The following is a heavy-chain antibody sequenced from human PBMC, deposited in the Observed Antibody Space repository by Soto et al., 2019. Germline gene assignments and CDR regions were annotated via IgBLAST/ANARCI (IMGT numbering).Heavy chain of an antibody. V-gene: IGHV4-39*01. CDR2: IYYSGST. J-gene: IGHJ4*02. CDR1: GGSISSSSYY. CDR3: ARLTVSRGFAY. Sequence: QLQLQESGPGLAKPSETLSLICTVSGGSISSSSYYWGWIRQPPGKGLEWIGNIYYSGSTTYNSSLKSRVTISVDASKNQFSFKLSSVTAAGTALYYCARLTVSRGFAYWGQGTLVSVSS. D-gene: IGHD4-17*01.